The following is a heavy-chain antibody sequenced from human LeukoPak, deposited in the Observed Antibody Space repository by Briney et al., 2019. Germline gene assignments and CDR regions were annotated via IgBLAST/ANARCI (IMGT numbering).Heavy chain of an antibody. CDR1: GFTFSSYG. CDR2: ISYDGSNK. J-gene: IGHJ4*02. CDR3: AKSDYGSGSYSFYDY. Sequence: QPGGSLRLSCAASGFTFSSYGMHWVRQAPGKGLEWVAVISYDGSNKYYADSAKGRLTISRDNSKNTLYLQINSLRAEDTAVYYCAKSDYGSGSYSFYDYWGQGTLVTVSS. D-gene: IGHD3-10*01. V-gene: IGHV3-30*18.